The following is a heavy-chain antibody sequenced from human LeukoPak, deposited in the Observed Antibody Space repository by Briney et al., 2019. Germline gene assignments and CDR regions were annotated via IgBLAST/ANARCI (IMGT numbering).Heavy chain of an antibody. CDR3: ACDYGDWVFPR. J-gene: IGHJ4*02. V-gene: IGHV3-21*04. CDR2: IGSSGSYI. D-gene: IGHD4-17*01. CDR1: GFTFSSYH. Sequence: GGSLRLSCEVSGFTFSSYHMNWVRQAPGKGLEWVSSIGSSGSYIYYADSLTGRFTISRDNAKNSLYLQMNSLRAEDTALYYCACDYGDWVFPRWGQGTLVTVSS.